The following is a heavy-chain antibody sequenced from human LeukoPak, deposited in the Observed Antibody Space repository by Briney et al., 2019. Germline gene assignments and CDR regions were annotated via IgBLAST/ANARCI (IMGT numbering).Heavy chain of an antibody. CDR1: GGSISGYY. CDR2: MHSSGST. Sequence: SETLSLTCTVSGGSISGYYWTWIRQPAGRGLEWIGRMHSSGSTNYNASLKSRLTMSVDTSKNQFSLKLSSVTAADTAVYYCARDGGSGWYNYWGQGALVTVSS. V-gene: IGHV4-4*07. D-gene: IGHD6-19*01. CDR3: ARDGGSGWYNY. J-gene: IGHJ4*02.